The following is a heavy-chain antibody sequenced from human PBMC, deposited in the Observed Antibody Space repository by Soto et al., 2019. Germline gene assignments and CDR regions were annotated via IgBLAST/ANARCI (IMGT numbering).Heavy chain of an antibody. CDR2: ISAHNGNT. CDR1: GYTFTTYG. CDR3: ARGRYGDY. D-gene: IGHD1-1*01. V-gene: IGHV1-18*01. Sequence: QVHLVQSGAEVKKPGASVKVSRKGSGYTFTTYGITWVRQAPGQGLEWMGWISAHNGNTNYAQKLQGRVTVTRDTSTSTAYMDLRSLRPDDTAVYYCARGRYGDYWGQGALVTVSS. J-gene: IGHJ4*02.